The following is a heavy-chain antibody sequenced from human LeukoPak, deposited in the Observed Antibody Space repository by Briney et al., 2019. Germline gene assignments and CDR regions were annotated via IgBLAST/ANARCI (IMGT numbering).Heavy chain of an antibody. Sequence: PGGSLRLSCAASGFAFSTYTISWVRQAPGKGLEWVSSIFGDASKTFYADSVKGRFTISRDSSKNTVYLQMNGLRVDDTALYYCAKDRLPDSGWNFDMWGQGTMVTVSA. V-gene: IGHV3-23*01. CDR3: AKDRLPDSGWNFDM. D-gene: IGHD6-25*01. J-gene: IGHJ3*02. CDR2: IFGDASKT. CDR1: GFAFSTYT.